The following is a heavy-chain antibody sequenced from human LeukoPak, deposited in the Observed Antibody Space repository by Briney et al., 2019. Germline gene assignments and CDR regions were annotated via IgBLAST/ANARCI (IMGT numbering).Heavy chain of an antibody. J-gene: IGHJ4*02. CDR1: GFTFSSYA. D-gene: IGHD3-22*01. CDR2: ISGSGGTT. Sequence: GGSLRLSCAASGFTFSSYAMSWVRQAPGKGLELVSGISGSGGTTYYADSVKGRFTISRDNSKNTLYLQLNSLRAKDTAIYYCAKDLTYYYDSTGYYFDYWGQGTLVTVSS. CDR3: AKDLTYYYDSTGYYFDY. V-gene: IGHV3-23*01.